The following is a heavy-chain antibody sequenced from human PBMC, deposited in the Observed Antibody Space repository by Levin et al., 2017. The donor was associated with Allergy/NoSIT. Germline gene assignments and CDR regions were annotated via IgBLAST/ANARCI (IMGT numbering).Heavy chain of an antibody. D-gene: IGHD3-3*02. J-gene: IGHJ4*02. CDR3: ARDFKDAFLEWLSERIFDY. CDR2: ISSSSSTI. Sequence: GGSLRLSCAASGFTFSSYSMNWVRQAPGKGLEWVSYISSSSSTIYYADSVKGRFTISRDNAKNSLYLQMNSLRDEDTAVYYCARDFKDAFLEWLSERIFDYWGQGTLVTVSS. CDR1: GFTFSSYS. V-gene: IGHV3-48*02.